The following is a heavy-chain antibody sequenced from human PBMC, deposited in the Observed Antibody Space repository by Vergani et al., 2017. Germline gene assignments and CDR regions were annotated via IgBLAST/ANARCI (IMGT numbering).Heavy chain of an antibody. CDR1: GYTLTELS. J-gene: IGHJ4*02. D-gene: IGHD3-16*01. CDR2: FDPEDGET. V-gene: IGHV1-24*01. CDR3: ARDLIGNDTYGRSDY. Sequence: QVQLVQSGAEVKKPGASVKASCKVSGYTLTELSMHWVRQAPGKGLEWMGGFDPEDGETIYAQKFQGRVTMTEDTSTDTVYMKLSSLTSDDTAVYYCARDLIGNDTYGRSDYWGQGTLVTVSS.